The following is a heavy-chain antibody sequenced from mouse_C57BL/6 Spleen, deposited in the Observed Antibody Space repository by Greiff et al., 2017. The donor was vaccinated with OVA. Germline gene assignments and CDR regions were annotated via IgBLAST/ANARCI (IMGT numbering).Heavy chain of an antibody. CDR3: ARNLGYSNYWYFDV. CDR2: IWTGGGT. CDR1: GFSLTSYA. Sequence: VKLQESGPGLVAPSQSLSITCTVSGFSLTSYAISWVRQPPGKGLEWLGVIWTGGGTNYNSALKSRLSISKDNSKSQVFLKMNSLQTDDTARYYCARNLGYSNYWYFDVWGTGTTVTVSS. D-gene: IGHD2-5*01. V-gene: IGHV2-9-1*01. J-gene: IGHJ1*03.